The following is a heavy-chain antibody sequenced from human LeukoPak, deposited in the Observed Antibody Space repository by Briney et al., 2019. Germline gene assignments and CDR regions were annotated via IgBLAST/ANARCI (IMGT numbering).Heavy chain of an antibody. V-gene: IGHV5-51*01. J-gene: IGHJ4*02. CDR3: ARLSGYTGYQKLDY. Sequence: GESLKISCKGSGYSFTSYWIGWVRQMPGKGLEWMGIIYPGDSDTRYSPSFQGQVTISADKSISTAYLQWSSLQASDTAIYYCARLSGYTGYQKLDYWGQGTLLTVSS. CDR2: IYPGDSDT. D-gene: IGHD5-12*01. CDR1: GYSFTSYW.